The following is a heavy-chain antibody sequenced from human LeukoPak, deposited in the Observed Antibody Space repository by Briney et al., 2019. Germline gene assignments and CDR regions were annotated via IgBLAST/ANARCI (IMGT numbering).Heavy chain of an antibody. CDR1: GFTFSTYW. V-gene: IGHV3-7*01. Sequence: GXXLRLSCAASGFTFSTYWMDWVRQAPGKGLEWVASIKEDGSDTNYVGSVRGRFTVSRDKTKNSLYLQMNSLRADDTAVYYCASDRAYSQFDYWGQGTLVTVSS. D-gene: IGHD2-15*01. CDR3: ASDRAYSQFDY. J-gene: IGHJ4*02. CDR2: IKEDGSDT.